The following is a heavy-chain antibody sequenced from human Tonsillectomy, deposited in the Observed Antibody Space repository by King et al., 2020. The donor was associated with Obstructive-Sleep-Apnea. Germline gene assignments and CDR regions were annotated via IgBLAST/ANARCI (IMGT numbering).Heavy chain of an antibody. CDR1: GGSISSYY. CDR3: AREGEYSGYDPSGAFDI. J-gene: IGHJ3*02. CDR2: IYYSGNT. D-gene: IGHD5-12*01. V-gene: IGHV4-59*01. Sequence: QLQESGPGLVKPSETLSLTCIVSGGSISSYYWNWIRQPPGKGLEWIGYIYYSGNTNYNPSLKSRVTISVDTSKNQFSLKLSSVTAADTAVYYCAREGEYSGYDPSGAFDIWGQGTMVTVSS.